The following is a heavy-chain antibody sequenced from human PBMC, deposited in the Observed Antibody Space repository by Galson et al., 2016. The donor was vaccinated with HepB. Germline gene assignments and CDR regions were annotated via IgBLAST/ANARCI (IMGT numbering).Heavy chain of an antibody. CDR1: GDSIRGDYY. Sequence: ETLSLTCTVSGDSIRGDYYWGWIRQPPGKGLEWIGYIYYSGSTNYNPSLKSRVTISVDTSKNQFSLKLSSVTAADTAVYYCATYSSFPRDYGMDVWGQGTTVTVSS. CDR2: IYYSGST. V-gene: IGHV4-61*08. CDR3: ATYSSFPRDYGMDV. J-gene: IGHJ6*02. D-gene: IGHD6-6*01.